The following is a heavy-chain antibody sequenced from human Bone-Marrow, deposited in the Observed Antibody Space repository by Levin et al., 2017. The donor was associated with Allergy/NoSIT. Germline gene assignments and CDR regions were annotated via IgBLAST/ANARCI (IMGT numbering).Heavy chain of an antibody. Sequence: GGSLRLSCAASGFTFSSYNINWVRQAPGKGLEWVSSISSSSSFIYYADSVKGRFTISRDNAKNSLYLQMSSLRAEDTAVYYCARGGLNYYDTSDSYRVWYFDLWGRGTLVTVSS. D-gene: IGHD3-22*01. J-gene: IGHJ2*01. CDR2: ISSSSSFI. CDR1: GFTFSSYN. V-gene: IGHV3-21*01. CDR3: ARGGLNYYDTSDSYRVWYFDL.